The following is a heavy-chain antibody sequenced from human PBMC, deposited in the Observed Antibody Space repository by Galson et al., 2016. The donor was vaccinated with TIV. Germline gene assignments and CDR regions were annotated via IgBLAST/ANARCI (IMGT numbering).Heavy chain of an antibody. J-gene: IGHJ4*02. CDR1: GFTFSSYF. CDR2: ITPDGGEK. CDR3: ARGTTLTEVADIVEY. Sequence: SLRLSCAASGFTFSSYFMNWVRQAPGKGLEWVANITPDGGEKHYVDSVKGRFTISRDNAKNSLYLQMSSLRAEDTAVYYCARGTTLTEVADIVEYWGQGALVTVSS. V-gene: IGHV3-7*01. D-gene: IGHD6-19*01.